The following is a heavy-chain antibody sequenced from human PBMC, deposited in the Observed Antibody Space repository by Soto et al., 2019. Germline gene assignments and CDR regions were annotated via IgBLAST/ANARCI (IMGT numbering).Heavy chain of an antibody. CDR3: VRDRRFVVAGIRYYGMDV. J-gene: IGHJ6*02. D-gene: IGHD6-19*01. CDR1: AGFINSDNYY. V-gene: IGHV4-31*03. Sequence: QVHLQESGPGLVKPSQTLSLTCTVSAGFINSDNYYWTWIRQHPGEGLEWIGYIYHSGTTYYNPSLKSRLTISLDTSKNQFSLNLRSVTAADTAVYYCVRDRRFVVAGIRYYGMDVWGQGTTVTVSS. CDR2: IYHSGTT.